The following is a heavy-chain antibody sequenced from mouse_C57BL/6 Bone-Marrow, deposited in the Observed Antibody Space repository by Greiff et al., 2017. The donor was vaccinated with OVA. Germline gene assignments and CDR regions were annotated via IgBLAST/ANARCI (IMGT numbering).Heavy chain of an antibody. CDR1: GYTFTDYN. CDR3: ARQRNYYGSSSFAY. V-gene: IGHV1-22*01. D-gene: IGHD1-1*01. J-gene: IGHJ3*01. Sequence: EVQLQQSGPELVKPGASVKMSCKASGYTFTDYNMHWVKQSHGKSLEWIGYINPNNGGTSYNQKFKGKATLTVNTSSSTAYMELRSLTSEESAVYYWARQRNYYGSSSFAYWGQGTLVTVSA. CDR2: INPNNGGT.